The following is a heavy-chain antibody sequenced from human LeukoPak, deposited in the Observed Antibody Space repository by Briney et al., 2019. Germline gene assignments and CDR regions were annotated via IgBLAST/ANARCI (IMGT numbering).Heavy chain of an antibody. D-gene: IGHD6-13*01. CDR3: ARAWAGIGYIAAPYYFDY. CDR1: GYTFTSYY. V-gene: IGHV1-46*01. CDR2: INPSGGST. J-gene: IGHJ4*02. Sequence: ASVKVSCKASGYTFTSYYMHWVRQAPGQGLEWMGIINPSGGSTSYAQKFQGRVTMTRDTSTSTVYMELSSLRSEDTAVYYCARAWAGIGYIAAPYYFDYWGQGTLVTVSS.